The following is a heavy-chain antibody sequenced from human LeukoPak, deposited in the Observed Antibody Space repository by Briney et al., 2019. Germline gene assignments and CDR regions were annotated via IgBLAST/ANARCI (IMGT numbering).Heavy chain of an antibody. D-gene: IGHD3-3*01. Sequence: ASVKVSCKASGYTFTGYYMHWVRQAPGQGLEWMGWINPNSGGTNYAQKFQGRVTITRDTCISTAYMELSRLRSDDTAVYYCARGSYYYFWSGYYTVYYYYMDVWGKGTTVTVSS. CDR2: INPNSGGT. CDR1: GYTFTGYY. J-gene: IGHJ6*03. CDR3: ARGSYYYFWSGYYTVYYYYMDV. V-gene: IGHV1-2*02.